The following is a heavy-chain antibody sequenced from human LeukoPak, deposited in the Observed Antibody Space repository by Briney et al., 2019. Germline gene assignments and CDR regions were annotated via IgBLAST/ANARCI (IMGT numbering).Heavy chain of an antibody. D-gene: IGHD2-2*01. CDR2: IYHSGST. J-gene: IGHJ4*02. CDR3: ARGGYCSSTSCPFDY. V-gene: IGHV4-30-2*01. CDR1: GGSISSGGYS. Sequence: SETLSLTCAVSGGSISSGGYSWSWIRQPPGKGLEWIGYIYHSGSTYYNPSLKSRVTISVDRSKNQFSLKLNSVTAADTAVYYCARGGYCSSTSCPFDYWGQGTLVTVSS.